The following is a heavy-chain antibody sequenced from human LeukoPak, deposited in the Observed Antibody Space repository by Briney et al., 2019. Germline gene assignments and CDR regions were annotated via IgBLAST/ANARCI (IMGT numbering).Heavy chain of an antibody. V-gene: IGHV4-39*01. J-gene: IGHJ4*02. CDR2: IFSSGTT. CDR1: GGSVSSSLYY. CDR3: ARRKDEVTATFDY. D-gene: IGHD2-21*02. Sequence: SETLSLTCTVSGGSVSSSLYYWGWIRQPPGKGLGWIVNIFSSGTTYYNQSLKSRVTISLDTSKNQFSLKVRGVTAADTAVYYCARRKDEVTATFDYWGQGSLVTVSS.